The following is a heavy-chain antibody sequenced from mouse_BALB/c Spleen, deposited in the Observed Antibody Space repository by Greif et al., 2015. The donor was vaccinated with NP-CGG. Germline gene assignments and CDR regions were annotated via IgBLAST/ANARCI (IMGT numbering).Heavy chain of an antibody. V-gene: IGHV5-6*01. Sequence: EVKVVESGGDLVKPGGSLKLSCAASGFTFSSYGMSWVRQTPDKRLEWVATISSGGSYTYYPDSVKGRFTISRDNAKNTLYLQMSSLKSEDTAMYYCARQDGYYRFAYWGQGTLVTVSA. CDR2: ISSGGSYT. CDR3: ARQDGYYRFAY. J-gene: IGHJ3*01. D-gene: IGHD2-3*01. CDR1: GFTFSSYG.